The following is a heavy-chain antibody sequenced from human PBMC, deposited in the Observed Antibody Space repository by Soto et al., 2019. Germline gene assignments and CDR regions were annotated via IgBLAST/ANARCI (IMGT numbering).Heavy chain of an antibody. CDR1: GFTFTSSA. D-gene: IGHD3-9*01. CDR3: AADRGGRYFDWLLF. V-gene: IGHV1-58*01. Sequence: SVKFSCKASGFTFTSSAVQWVRQARGQRLEWIGWIVVGSGNTNYAQKSQERVPIPRDMSKSTAYMELSSLRSEDTAVYYCAADRGGRYFDWLLFWGQGTLVTVSS. J-gene: IGHJ4*02. CDR2: IVVGSGNT.